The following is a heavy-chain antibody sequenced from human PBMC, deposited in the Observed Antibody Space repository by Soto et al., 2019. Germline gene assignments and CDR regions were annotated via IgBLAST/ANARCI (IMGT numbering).Heavy chain of an antibody. V-gene: IGHV3-23*01. CDR2: ISESGGST. D-gene: IGHD4-17*01. J-gene: IGHJ5*02. Sequence: EVQLLESGGGLVQPGGSLRLSCAASGFPFDDYGMTWVRQAPGKGLEWVSTISESGGSTYYADSVKGRFTISSDNSKKTLYLQMNSLTAEDTALYYCANLVNTGSWGRGTLVTVSS. CDR3: ANLVNTGS. CDR1: GFPFDDYG.